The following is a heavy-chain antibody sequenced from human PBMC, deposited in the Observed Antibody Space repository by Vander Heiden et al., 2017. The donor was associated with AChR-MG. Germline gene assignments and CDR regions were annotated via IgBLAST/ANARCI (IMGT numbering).Heavy chain of an antibody. V-gene: IGHV4-34*01. CDR1: GGSFSGYY. D-gene: IGHD5-18*01. CDR2: INHSGST. Sequence: QVQLQQWGAGLLKPSETLSLTCAVYGGSFSGYYWSWIRQPPGKGLEWIGEINHSGSTNYNPSLKSRVTISVDTSKNQFSLKLSSVTAADTAVYYCARSLWLHAYNWFDPWGQGTLVTVSS. CDR3: ARSLWLHAYNWFDP. J-gene: IGHJ5*02.